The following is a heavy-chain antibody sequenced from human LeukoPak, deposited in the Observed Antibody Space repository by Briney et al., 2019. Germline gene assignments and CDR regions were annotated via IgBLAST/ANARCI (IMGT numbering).Heavy chain of an antibody. CDR2: ISSSSSYI. J-gene: IGHJ6*02. D-gene: IGHD6-13*01. CDR3: ARDGSSYSSSWFLNSYYYYGMDV. V-gene: IGHV3-21*01. CDR1: GFTFSSYS. Sequence: GGSLRLSCAASGFTFSSYSMNWVRQAPGKGLEWGSSISSSSSYIYYADSVKGRFTISRDNAKNSLYLQMNSLRAEDTAVYYCARDGSSYSSSWFLNSYYYYGMDVWGQGTTVTVSS.